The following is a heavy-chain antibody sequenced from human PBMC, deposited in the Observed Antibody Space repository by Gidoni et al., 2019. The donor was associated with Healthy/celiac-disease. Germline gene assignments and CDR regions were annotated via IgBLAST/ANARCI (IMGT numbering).Heavy chain of an antibody. Sequence: EWVAVISYDGSNKYYADSVKGRFTISRDNSKNTLYLQMNSLRAEDTAVYYCAKDRQYCSSTSCPHPTYYYYYYGMDVWGQGTTVTVSS. J-gene: IGHJ6*02. D-gene: IGHD2-2*01. CDR3: AKDRQYCSSTSCPHPTYYYYYYGMDV. V-gene: IGHV3-30*18. CDR2: ISYDGSNK.